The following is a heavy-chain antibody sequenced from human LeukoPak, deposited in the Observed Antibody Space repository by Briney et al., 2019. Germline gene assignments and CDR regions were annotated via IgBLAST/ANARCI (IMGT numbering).Heavy chain of an antibody. Sequence: PGRSLILSCTASGFTFCDYAMSWVRQAPGKGLEWVGFIRSKANGGATEYAASVKGRFTISRDDSKSIAYLQMNSLKIDDTAVYYCIRGGSYQRFDYWGQGTLVTVSS. CDR2: IRSKANGGAT. J-gene: IGHJ4*02. D-gene: IGHD1-26*01. CDR1: GFTFCDYA. V-gene: IGHV3-49*04. CDR3: IRGGSYQRFDY.